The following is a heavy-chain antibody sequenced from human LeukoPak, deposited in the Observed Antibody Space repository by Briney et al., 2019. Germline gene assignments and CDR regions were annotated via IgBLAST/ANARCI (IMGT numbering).Heavy chain of an antibody. V-gene: IGHV1-18*01. CDR2: ISAYNGNT. D-gene: IGHD3-3*01. J-gene: IGHJ6*03. CDR3: AREHYDFWSGYYMGRYYMDV. CDR1: GYTFTSYG. Sequence: ASVKVSCKASGYTFTSYGISWVRQAPGQGLEWMGWISAYNGNTNYAQKLQGRVTMTTDTSTSTAYMELRSLRSDDTAVYYCAREHYDFWSGYYMGRYYMDVWGKGTTVTVSS.